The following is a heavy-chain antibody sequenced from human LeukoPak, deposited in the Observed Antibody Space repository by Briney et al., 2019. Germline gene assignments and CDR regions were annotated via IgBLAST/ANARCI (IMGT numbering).Heavy chain of an antibody. J-gene: IGHJ6*03. CDR1: GGSIINYY. CDR2: IYITGST. V-gene: IGHV4-4*07. CDR3: ARLKYYDSTGYSPGYYMDV. D-gene: IGHD3-22*01. Sequence: SETLSPTCTVSGGSIINYYWSWIRQSAGTGLEWVGRIYITGSTNYNPSLQSRLSMSVDTSKNQFSLRLTSVSAADAAVYYCARLKYYDSTGYSPGYYMDVWGKGITVTVSS.